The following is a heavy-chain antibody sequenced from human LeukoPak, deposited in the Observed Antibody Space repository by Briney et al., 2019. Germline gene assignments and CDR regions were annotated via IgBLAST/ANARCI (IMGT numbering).Heavy chain of an antibody. Sequence: SETLSLTCTVSGGSISSYYWSWIRQPPGKGLEWIGYIYYSGSTNYNPSLKSRVTISVDTSKNQFSLKLSSVTAADTAVYYCARLSDCSGGSCYSGWDHYYYMDVWGKGTTVTVSS. D-gene: IGHD2-15*01. CDR2: IYYSGST. V-gene: IGHV4-59*08. CDR1: GGSISSYY. CDR3: ARLSDCSGGSCYSGWDHYYYMDV. J-gene: IGHJ6*03.